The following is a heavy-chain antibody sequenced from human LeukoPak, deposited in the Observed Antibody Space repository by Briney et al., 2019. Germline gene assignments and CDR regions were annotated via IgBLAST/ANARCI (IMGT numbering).Heavy chain of an antibody. CDR1: GFTFSSYS. CDR2: ISSSSSTI. Sequence: PGGSLRLSCAASGFTFSSYSMNWVRQAPGKGLEWVSYISSSSSTIYYADSVKGRFTISRDNAKNSLYLQMNSLRDEDTAVYYCASTPPPDSSGYWDDHWGQGTLVTVSS. V-gene: IGHV3-48*02. J-gene: IGHJ4*02. CDR3: ASTPPPDSSGYWDDH. D-gene: IGHD3-22*01.